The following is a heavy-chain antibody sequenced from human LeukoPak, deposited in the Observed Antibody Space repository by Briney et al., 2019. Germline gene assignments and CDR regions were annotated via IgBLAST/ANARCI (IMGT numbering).Heavy chain of an antibody. CDR3: ARGTMVRGVIIPSFDY. Sequence: PSQTLSLTCTVSGGSISSGGYYWSWIRQPPGKGLEWIGYIYHSESTYYNPSLKSRVTISVDRSKNQFSLKLSSVTAADTAVYYCARGTMVRGVIIPSFDYWGQGTLVTVSS. D-gene: IGHD3-10*01. CDR1: GGSISSGGYY. J-gene: IGHJ4*02. V-gene: IGHV4-30-2*01. CDR2: IYHSEST.